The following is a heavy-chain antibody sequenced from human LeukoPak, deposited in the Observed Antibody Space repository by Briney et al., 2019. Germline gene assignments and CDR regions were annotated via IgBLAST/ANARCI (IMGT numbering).Heavy chain of an antibody. D-gene: IGHD3-22*01. V-gene: IGHV4-59*12. CDR2: IYYSGST. J-gene: IGHJ4*02. CDR1: GGSISSYY. Sequence: PSETLSLTCTVSGGSISSYYWSWIRQPPGKGLEWIGYIYYSGSTNYNPSLKSRVTISVDTSKNQFSLKLSSVTAADTAVYYCARDHYYDSSGTGPDFDYWGQGTLVTVSS. CDR3: ARDHYYDSSGTGPDFDY.